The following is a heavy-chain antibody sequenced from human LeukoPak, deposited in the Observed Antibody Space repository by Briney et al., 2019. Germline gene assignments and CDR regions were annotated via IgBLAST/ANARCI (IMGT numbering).Heavy chain of an antibody. J-gene: IGHJ3*02. Sequence: PGGSLRLSCAASGFTVSSNYMSWVRQAPGKGLEWVSVIYSGGSTYYADSVKGRFTISRDNSKNTLYLQMNSLRAEDTAVYYCARLPIWVRGVISRSDDAFDIWGQGTMVTVSS. CDR3: ARLPIWVRGVISRSDDAFDI. D-gene: IGHD3-10*01. CDR2: IYSGGST. V-gene: IGHV3-66*01. CDR1: GFTVSSNY.